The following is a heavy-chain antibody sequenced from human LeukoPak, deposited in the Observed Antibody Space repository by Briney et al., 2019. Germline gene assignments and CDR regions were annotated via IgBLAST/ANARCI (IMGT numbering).Heavy chain of an antibody. CDR3: AKMTPTVDDY. CDR1: GFTFSSYG. J-gene: IGHJ4*02. CDR2: ISYDGSNK. V-gene: IGHV3-30*18. Sequence: PGGSLRLSCAASGFTFSSYGMHWVRQAPGKGLEWVAVISYDGSNKYYADSVKGGFTISRDNSKNTLYLQMNSLRAEDTAVYYCAKMTPTVDDYWGQGTLVTVSS. D-gene: IGHD7-27*01.